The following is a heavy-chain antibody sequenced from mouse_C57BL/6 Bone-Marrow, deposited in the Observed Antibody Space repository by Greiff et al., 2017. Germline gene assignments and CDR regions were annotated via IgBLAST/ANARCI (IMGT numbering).Heavy chain of an antibody. V-gene: IGHV1-64*01. D-gene: IGHD1-1*01. Sequence: QVQLMQPGAELVKPGASVKLSCKASGYTFTSYWMHWVKQRPGQGLEWIGMIHPNSGSTNYNEKFKSKATLTVDKSSSTAYMQLSSLTSEDSAVYYCVIYYYGAFDVWGTGTTVTVSS. J-gene: IGHJ1*03. CDR3: VIYYYGAFDV. CDR2: IHPNSGST. CDR1: GYTFTSYW.